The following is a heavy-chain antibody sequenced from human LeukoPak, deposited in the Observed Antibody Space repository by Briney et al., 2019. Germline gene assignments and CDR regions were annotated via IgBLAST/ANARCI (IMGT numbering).Heavy chain of an antibody. V-gene: IGHV1-58*01. Sequence: ASVKVSCKASGFTFTSSAVQWVRQARGQRLEWIGWIVVGSGNTNYAQKFQERVTITGDMSTSTAYMELSSLRSEDTAVYFCARDHCVSSGCYEDYYYGMDVWGRGTTVTVSS. CDR2: IVVGSGNT. CDR3: ARDHCVSSGCYEDYYYGMDV. D-gene: IGHD2-2*01. CDR1: GFTFTSSA. J-gene: IGHJ6*02.